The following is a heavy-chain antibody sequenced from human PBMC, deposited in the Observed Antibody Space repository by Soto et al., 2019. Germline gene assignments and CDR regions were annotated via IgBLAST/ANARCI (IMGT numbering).Heavy chain of an antibody. CDR3: ARHRGLKGGEGDYYHGMDV. CDR1: GGTFSSYA. J-gene: IGHJ6*02. CDR2: IIPIFGTA. D-gene: IGHD2-21*01. Sequence: QVQLVQSGAEVKKPGSSVKVSCKASGGTFSSYAISWVRQAPGQGLEWMGGIIPIFGTANYAQKFQGRVTIPADKSTSTAYMELSSLRSEDTAVYYCARHRGLKGGEGDYYHGMDVWGQGTKVTVSS. V-gene: IGHV1-69*06.